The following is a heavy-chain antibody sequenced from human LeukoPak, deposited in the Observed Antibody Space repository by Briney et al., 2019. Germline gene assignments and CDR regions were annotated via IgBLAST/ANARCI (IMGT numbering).Heavy chain of an antibody. Sequence: ASVKVSCKASGYTFTSYGISWVRQAPGQGLEWMGWTSAHNDDTNYAETLQGRLTMTTDISTSTAYMELTSLRSDDTAVYYCARDWDSRNDYFDPWGQGTLVIVSS. CDR3: ARDWDSRNDYFDP. CDR1: GYTFTSYG. V-gene: IGHV1-18*01. D-gene: IGHD1-1*01. J-gene: IGHJ4*02. CDR2: TSAHNDDT.